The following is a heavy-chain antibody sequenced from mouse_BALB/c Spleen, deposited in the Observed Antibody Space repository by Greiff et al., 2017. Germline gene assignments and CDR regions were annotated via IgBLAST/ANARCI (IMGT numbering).Heavy chain of an antibody. CDR3: AREGYDYSAWFAY. Sequence: EVQLQQPGPELVKPGASVKMSCKASGYTFTSYVMHWVKQKPGQGLEWIGYINPYNDGTKYNEKFKGKATLTSDKSSSTAYMELSSLTSEDSAVYYCAREGYDYSAWFAYWGQGTLVTVSA. J-gene: IGHJ3*01. CDR2: INPYNDGT. D-gene: IGHD2-4*01. CDR1: GYTFTSYV. V-gene: IGHV1-14*01.